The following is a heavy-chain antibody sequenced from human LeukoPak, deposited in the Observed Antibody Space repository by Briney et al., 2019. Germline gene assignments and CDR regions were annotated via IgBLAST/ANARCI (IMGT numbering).Heavy chain of an antibody. CDR2: ISTGGTTI. CDR1: GFSFSDYY. CDR3: ARLGYSYGSYFDN. D-gene: IGHD5-18*01. Sequence: GGSLRLSCATSGFSFSDYYMAWIRQAPGKGLEWLSYISTGGTTIHYADSVKGRFTISRDDAKNSLYLEMSSLRGDDTAVYYCARLGYSYGSYFDNWGQGTLVTVSS. J-gene: IGHJ4*02. V-gene: IGHV3-11*01.